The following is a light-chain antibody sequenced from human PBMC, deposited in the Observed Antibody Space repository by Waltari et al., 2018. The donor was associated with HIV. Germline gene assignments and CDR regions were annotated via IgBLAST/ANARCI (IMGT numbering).Light chain of an antibody. J-gene: IGLJ3*02. CDR2: SDN. V-gene: IGLV1-44*01. CDR1: SSNIGSRS. Sequence: QSVLTQPPSASGPPGQWVTISCSGSSSNIGSRSVNWYQQLPGTAPKLLIYSDNQRPSGVPDRLSGSKSGTSASLAISGLQSEDEADYYCSTWDDSLNGRVFGGGTKLTVL. CDR3: STWDDSLNGRV.